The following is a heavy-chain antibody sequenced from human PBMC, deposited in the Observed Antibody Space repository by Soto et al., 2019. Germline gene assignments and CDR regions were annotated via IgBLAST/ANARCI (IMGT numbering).Heavy chain of an antibody. CDR1: GFTFGDYA. J-gene: IGHJ3*02. V-gene: IGHV3-49*03. CDR3: TRDMGDIVVVPAAILSDAFDI. Sequence: GGSLRLSCTASGFTFGDYAMSWFRQAPGKGREWVGFIRSKAYGGTTEYAASVKGRFTISRDDSKSIAYLQMNSLKTEDTAVYYCTRDMGDIVVVPAAILSDAFDIWGQGTMVTVSS. D-gene: IGHD2-2*01. CDR2: IRSKAYGGTT.